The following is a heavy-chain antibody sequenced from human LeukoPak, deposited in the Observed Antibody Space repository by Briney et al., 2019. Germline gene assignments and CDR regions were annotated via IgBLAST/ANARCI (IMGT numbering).Heavy chain of an antibody. Sequence: ASVKVSCKASGYTFTSYFMHWVRQAPGQGLEWMGIINPSGGSTRYAQKFQGRVTMTRDMSTSTVYMELSRLRSDDTAVCYCARGPEDGSGSYYVYWGQGTLVTVSS. CDR2: INPSGGST. CDR1: GYTFTSYF. J-gene: IGHJ4*02. V-gene: IGHV1-46*03. CDR3: ARGPEDGSGSYYVY. D-gene: IGHD3-10*01.